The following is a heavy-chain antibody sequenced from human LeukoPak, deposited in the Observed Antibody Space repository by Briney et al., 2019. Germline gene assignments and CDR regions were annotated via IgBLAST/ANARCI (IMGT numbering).Heavy chain of an antibody. CDR3: AREHCSSTSCYTNEGFDY. V-gene: IGHV4-61*02. D-gene: IGHD2-2*02. CDR2: IYTSGST. CDR1: GGSISSGRYY. J-gene: IGHJ4*02. Sequence: SETLSLTCTVSGGSISSGRYYWGWIRPPAGKGLEWIGRIYTSGSTNYNPSLKSRVTISVATSKNQFSLKLSSVTAADTAVYYCAREHCSSTSCYTNEGFDYWGQGTLVTVCS.